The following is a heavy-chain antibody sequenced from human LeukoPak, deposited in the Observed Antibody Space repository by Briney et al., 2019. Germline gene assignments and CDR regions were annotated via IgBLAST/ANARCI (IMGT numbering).Heavy chain of an antibody. CDR3: ARSMGYSSSWYSIGYYYYYGMDV. J-gene: IGHJ6*02. V-gene: IGHV1-18*01. Sequence: ASVKVSCKASGYTFTSYGISWVRQAPGQGLEWMGWISAYNGNTNYAQKLQGRVTMTTDTSTSTAYMELRSLRSDDTAVYYCARSMGYSSSWYSIGYYYYYGMDVWGQGTTVTVSS. CDR1: GYTFTSYG. D-gene: IGHD6-13*01. CDR2: ISAYNGNT.